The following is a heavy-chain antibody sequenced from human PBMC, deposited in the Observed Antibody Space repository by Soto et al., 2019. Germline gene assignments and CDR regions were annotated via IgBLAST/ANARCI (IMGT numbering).Heavy chain of an antibody. CDR3: ARDRAGQQLVDAFDI. J-gene: IGHJ3*02. V-gene: IGHV3-11*01. Sequence: GGSLRLSCAASGFTFSDYYMSWIRQAPGKGLEWVSHISSSGSTRYYADSVMGRFTISRDNAKNSLYLQMSSLRAEDTAVYYCARDRAGQQLVDAFDIWGQGTMVTVSS. CDR2: ISSSGSTR. CDR1: GFTFSDYY. D-gene: IGHD6-13*01.